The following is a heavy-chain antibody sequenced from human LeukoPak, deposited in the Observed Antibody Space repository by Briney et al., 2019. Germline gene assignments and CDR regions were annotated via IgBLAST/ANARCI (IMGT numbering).Heavy chain of an antibody. CDR1: GGSISSSSYY. D-gene: IGHD3-16*01. CDR3: ARDRRGPVVGDWYFDL. Sequence: SETLSLTCTVSGGSISSSSYYWGWIRQPPGKGLEWIGSIYYSGSTYYNPSLKSRVTISVDTSKNQFSLKLSSVTAADTAVYYCARDRRGPVVGDWYFDLWGRGTLVTVSS. CDR2: IYYSGST. J-gene: IGHJ2*01. V-gene: IGHV4-39*07.